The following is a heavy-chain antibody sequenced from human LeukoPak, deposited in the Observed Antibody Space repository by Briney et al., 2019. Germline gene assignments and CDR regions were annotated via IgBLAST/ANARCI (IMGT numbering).Heavy chain of an antibody. D-gene: IGHD3-10*01. CDR2: IYPGDSDT. CDR1: GYKLTNNW. Sequence: GESLKISCKISGYKLTNNWIGWVRQVPGKGLEWMGIIYPGDSDTRYSPSFQGQDTISADKSISTAYLQWSSLKASDTAMYYCARYAYYYGSHFDYWGQGTLVTVSS. V-gene: IGHV5-51*01. J-gene: IGHJ4*02. CDR3: ARYAYYYGSHFDY.